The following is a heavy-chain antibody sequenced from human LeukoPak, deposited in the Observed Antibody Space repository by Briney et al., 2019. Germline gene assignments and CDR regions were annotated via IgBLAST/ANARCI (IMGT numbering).Heavy chain of an antibody. CDR3: ARDGWSLGP. V-gene: IGHV1-18*01. CDR1: GYTFASYG. Sequence: ASVKVSCKASGYTFASYGVTWVRQAPGQGPVWMAWISVYSGNTEYAQKFQDRVTLTADTSTSTVYMELRSLRSDDTAVYYCARDGWSLGPWGQGTLVTVSS. J-gene: IGHJ5*02. D-gene: IGHD2-8*01. CDR2: ISVYSGNT.